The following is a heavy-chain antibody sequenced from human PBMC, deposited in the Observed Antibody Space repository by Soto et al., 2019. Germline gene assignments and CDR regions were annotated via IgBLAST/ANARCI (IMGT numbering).Heavy chain of an antibody. J-gene: IGHJ6*02. Sequence: DSVKAYCKASGYSLTRYYMHWVRQAPGQGLEWMGIINPSGGSTSYAQKFQGRVTMTRDTSTSTVYMELSSLRSEDTAVYYCAREVIVATIPIGRYGMDVWGQGTTVTSP. CDR3: AREVIVATIPIGRYGMDV. CDR1: GYSLTRYY. V-gene: IGHV1-46*01. CDR2: INPSGGST. D-gene: IGHD5-12*01.